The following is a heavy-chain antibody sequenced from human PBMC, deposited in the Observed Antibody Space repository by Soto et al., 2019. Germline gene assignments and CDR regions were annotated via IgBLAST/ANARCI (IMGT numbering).Heavy chain of an antibody. D-gene: IGHD2-21*02. CDR3: ATGPSIVVVTATLEY. V-gene: IGHV1-24*01. J-gene: IGHJ4*02. CDR2: FDPEDGET. CDR1: GYTLTELS. Sequence: ASVKVSCKVSGYTLTELSMHWVRQAPGKGLEWMGGFDPEDGETIYAQKFQGRVTMTEDTSTDTAYMELSSLRSEDTAVYYCATGPSIVVVTATLEYWGQGTLVTVSS.